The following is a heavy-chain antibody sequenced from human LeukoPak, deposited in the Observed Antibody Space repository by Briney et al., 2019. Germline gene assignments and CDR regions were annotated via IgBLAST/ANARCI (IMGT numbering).Heavy chain of an antibody. J-gene: IGHJ6*03. Sequence: GSLRLSCAASGFTFSSYWMHWVRQAPGKGLEWIGSIYYSGSTYYNPSLKSRVTISVDTSKNQFSLKLSSVTAADTAVYYCAWIRLSSYMDVWGKGTTVTISS. V-gene: IGHV4-59*05. CDR2: IYYSGST. D-gene: IGHD2/OR15-2a*01. CDR1: GFTFSSYW. CDR3: AWIRLSSYMDV.